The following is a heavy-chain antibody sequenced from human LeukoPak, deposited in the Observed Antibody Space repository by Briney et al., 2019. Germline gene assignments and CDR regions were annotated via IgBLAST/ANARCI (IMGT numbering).Heavy chain of an antibody. V-gene: IGHV4-59*01. D-gene: IGHD3-10*01. Sequence: SETLSLTCTVSGGSISPYYWSWIRQPPGKGLEWIGYIFYSGTTKYNPSLTSRVTISGDTSKNQFSLRLSSVTAADSAMYYCARSEGVYYGSGSSGSYYPHWFDPWGQGTRVTVSS. CDR1: GGSISPYY. J-gene: IGHJ5*02. CDR3: ARSEGVYYGSGSSGSYYPHWFDP. CDR2: IFYSGTT.